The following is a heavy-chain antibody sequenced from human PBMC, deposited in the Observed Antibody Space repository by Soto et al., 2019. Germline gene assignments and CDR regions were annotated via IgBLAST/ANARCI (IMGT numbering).Heavy chain of an antibody. CDR1: GASIFSAEHC. CDR2: IFDSGTS. CDR3: ASGLTTEKVDS. J-gene: IGHJ4*02. V-gene: IGHV4-30-4*08. D-gene: IGHD2-21*02. Sequence: QVQLRESGPGLVKPSQTLSLTCAVSGASIFSAEHCWSWIRHPPGKGLEWIGHIFDSGTSYSNPSLKCGGTISVDTSKTHVSLTLSSVTAADTAVYYCASGLTTEKVDSWGQGTLVTVCS.